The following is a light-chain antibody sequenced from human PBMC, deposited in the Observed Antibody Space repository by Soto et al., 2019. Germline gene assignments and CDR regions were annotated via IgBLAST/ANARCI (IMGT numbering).Light chain of an antibody. Sequence: EIVLTQSPGTLSLSPGERATLSCRASQSVSSSYLAWYQQKPGQAPRLLIYGASSRATGVPDRFSGSGSGTDFTLTIRRLEPEDFAVYYCKQCGGVPLTFGQGTKVDIK. J-gene: IGKJ1*01. CDR2: GAS. V-gene: IGKV3-20*01. CDR3: KQCGGVPLT. CDR1: QSVSSSY.